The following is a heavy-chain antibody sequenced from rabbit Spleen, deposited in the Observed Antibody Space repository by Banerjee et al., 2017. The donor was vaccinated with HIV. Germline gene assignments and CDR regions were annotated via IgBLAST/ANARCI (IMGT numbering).Heavy chain of an antibody. CDR1: GFSFSSGYD. D-gene: IGHD1-1*01. CDR2: VYTDGGKN. CDR3: TRDDGSGHYIDGYFNL. Sequence: QEQLVESGGDLVQPEGSLTLTCTASGFSFSSGYDMSWVRQAPGKGLEWIGFVYTDGGKNYYASWAKGRFTISKTSSTTVTLQVTSLTAADTATYFCTRDDGSGHYIDGYFNLWGPGTLVTVS. J-gene: IGHJ4*01. V-gene: IGHV1S45*01.